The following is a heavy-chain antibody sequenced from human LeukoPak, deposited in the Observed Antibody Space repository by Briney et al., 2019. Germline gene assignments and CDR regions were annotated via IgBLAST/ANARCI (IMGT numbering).Heavy chain of an antibody. J-gene: IGHJ6*04. D-gene: IGHD3-10*01. CDR3: AREGNYYMDV. CDR2: ISGRGSRT. V-gene: IGHV3-48*03. Sequence: GGSLRLSCAAAGFTFSNYEMNWVRQAPGKGLECVGDISGRGSRTYYAGSVKGRFTISRDDSKSSLYLQMNNLRVEDSAVYYCAREGNYYMDVWGKGTTVTISS. CDR1: GFTFSNYE.